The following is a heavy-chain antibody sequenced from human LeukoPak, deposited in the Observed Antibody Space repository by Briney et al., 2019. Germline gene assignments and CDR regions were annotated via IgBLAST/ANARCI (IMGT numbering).Heavy chain of an antibody. J-gene: IGHJ5*02. V-gene: IGHV1-69*05. CDR3: ARDQITIFGVVISWFDP. CDR1: GGTFSNYA. D-gene: IGHD3-3*01. Sequence: GSSVKVSCKASGGTFSNYAISWVRQAPGQGLEWVGRIIPIFGTANYAQKFQGRVTITTDESTSTAYMELSSLRSEDTAVYYCARDQITIFGVVISWFDPWGQGTLVTVSS. CDR2: IIPIFGTA.